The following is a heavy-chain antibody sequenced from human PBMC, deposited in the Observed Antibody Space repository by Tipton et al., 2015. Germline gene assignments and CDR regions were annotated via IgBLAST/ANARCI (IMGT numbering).Heavy chain of an antibody. V-gene: IGHV3-11*01. D-gene: IGHD3-9*01. Sequence: GSLRLSCAASGFNLSDYHMNWIRQAPGKGLEWISYINNGGSITYFADSVRGRFSISRVNANNSVYLQMNSLRAEDTAMYYCATPPGQISIMTGHKRQVNWFAPWGQGTLVTVSS. J-gene: IGHJ5*02. CDR1: GFNLSDYH. CDR2: INNGGSIT. CDR3: ATPPGQISIMTGHKRQVNWFAP.